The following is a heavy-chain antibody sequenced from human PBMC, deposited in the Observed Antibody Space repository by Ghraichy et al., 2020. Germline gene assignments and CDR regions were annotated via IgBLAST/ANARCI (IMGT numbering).Heavy chain of an antibody. CDR2: IYYSGST. J-gene: IGHJ6*03. CDR3: ARSPPILEWLELLKPYYYYYYMDV. Sequence: SETLSLTCTVSGGSISSYYWSWIRQPPGKGLEWIGYIYYSGSTNYNPSLKSRVTISVDTSKNQFSLKLSSVTAADTAVYYCARSPPILEWLELLKPYYYYYYMDVWGKGTTVTVSS. V-gene: IGHV4-59*01. D-gene: IGHD3-3*01. CDR1: GGSISSYY.